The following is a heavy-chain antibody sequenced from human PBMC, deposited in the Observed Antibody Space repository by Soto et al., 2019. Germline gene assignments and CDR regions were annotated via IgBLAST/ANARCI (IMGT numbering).Heavy chain of an antibody. Sequence: GSLRLSCAASGFSFGGYGMHWVRQAPGKGLEWVAVIRYDGSNEYYADSAKGRFTISRDNSKNTLYLQMNSLRAEDTAVYYCARDGVGATTYFGYFDYWGQGTLVTVSS. CDR3: ARDGVGATTYFGYFDY. D-gene: IGHD1-26*01. V-gene: IGHV3-33*01. J-gene: IGHJ4*02. CDR1: GFSFGGYG. CDR2: IRYDGSNE.